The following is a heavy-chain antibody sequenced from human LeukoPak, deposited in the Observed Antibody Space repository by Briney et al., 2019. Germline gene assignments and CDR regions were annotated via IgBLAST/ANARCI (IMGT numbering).Heavy chain of an antibody. D-gene: IGHD3-16*01. V-gene: IGHV3-74*01. CDR1: GFTFSNYW. Sequence: PGGSLRLSCAASGFTFSNYWMHWVRQAPGKGLVWVSRINSDGRSTNYADSVKGRFTISRDNAKNTLYLQMNSLRAEDTAVYYCAKPTWGALPREMDVWGKGTTVTISS. CDR2: INSDGRST. J-gene: IGHJ6*04. CDR3: AKPTWGALPREMDV.